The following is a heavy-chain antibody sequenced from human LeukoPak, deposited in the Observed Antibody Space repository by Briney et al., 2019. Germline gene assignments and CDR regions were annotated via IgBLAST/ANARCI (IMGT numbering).Heavy chain of an antibody. J-gene: IGHJ4*02. CDR1: GFTFSSYS. CDR3: ASLYDFWSGFDY. D-gene: IGHD3-3*01. Sequence: GGSLRLSCAASGFTFSSYSMNWVRQAPGKGLEWVSSISSSSSYIYYADSVKGRFTISRDNAKNSLYLQMNSLRAEDTAVYYCASLYDFWSGFDYWGQGTLVTVSS. V-gene: IGHV3-21*01. CDR2: ISSSSSYI.